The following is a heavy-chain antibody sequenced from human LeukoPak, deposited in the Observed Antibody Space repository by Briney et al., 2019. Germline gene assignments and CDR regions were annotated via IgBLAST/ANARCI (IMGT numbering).Heavy chain of an antibody. J-gene: IGHJ4*02. CDR2: IYYTGNK. Sequence: SETLSLTCTVSGDSIISRSYYWDWIRQPPGKGLEWIGSIYYTGNKYTNPSLEGRVTISIDTSRNHFSLKLRSVTAADTAVYYCARLTLGLYDSSGYFDYWGQGSPVTVSS. CDR1: GDSIISRSYY. D-gene: IGHD3-22*01. CDR3: ARLTLGLYDSSGYFDY. V-gene: IGHV4-39*02.